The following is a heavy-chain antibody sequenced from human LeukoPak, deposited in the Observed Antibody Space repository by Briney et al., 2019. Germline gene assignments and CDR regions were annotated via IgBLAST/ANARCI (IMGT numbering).Heavy chain of an antibody. CDR3: AKDCYGGFDI. D-gene: IGHD4/OR15-4a*01. J-gene: IGHJ3*02. CDR1: GLTFRSYC. V-gene: IGHV3-7*01. Sequence: GGSLRLSCAVSGLTFRSYCMIWVRQAPGRGLEWVANIKQDGSEKYYVDSLRGRFINYRDNDKNALYVQMNSLRVEDTAVYYCAKDCYGGFDIWGKGTMVTVSS. CDR2: IKQDGSEK.